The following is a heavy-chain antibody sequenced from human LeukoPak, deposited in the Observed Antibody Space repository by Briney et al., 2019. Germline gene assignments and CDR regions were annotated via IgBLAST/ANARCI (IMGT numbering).Heavy chain of an antibody. CDR1: GFTFSTYW. J-gene: IGHJ4*02. CDR2: LNSDGSST. V-gene: IGHV3-74*01. CDR3: ARDLIVPAAGGMDY. Sequence: GGSLRLSCAASGFTFSTYWMHWVRQVPGKGLVWVSRLNSDGSSTTYADSVKGRFTISRDNAKNSLYLQMNSLRAEDTAVYYCARDLIVPAAGGMDYWGQGTLVTVSS. D-gene: IGHD2-2*01.